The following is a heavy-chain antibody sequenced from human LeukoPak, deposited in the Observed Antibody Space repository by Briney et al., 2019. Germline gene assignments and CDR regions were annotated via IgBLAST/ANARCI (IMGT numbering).Heavy chain of an antibody. CDR2: IIPIFGTA. J-gene: IGHJ5*02. CDR3: ARDIYGSGSTVWFDP. Sequence: PVASVKVSCKASGSTFSSYAISWVRQAPGQGLEWMGGIIPIFGTANYAQKFQGRVTITADESTSTAYMELSSLRSEDTAVYYCARDIYGSGSTVWFDPWGQGTLVTVSS. V-gene: IGHV1-69*01. D-gene: IGHD3-10*01. CDR1: GSTFSSYA.